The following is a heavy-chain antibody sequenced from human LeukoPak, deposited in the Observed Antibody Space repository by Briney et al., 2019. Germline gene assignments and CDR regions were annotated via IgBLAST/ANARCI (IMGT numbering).Heavy chain of an antibody. CDR3: ARDLASVVPAATFAY. Sequence: ASVKDSCKASGYTFTSDYMHWVRQAPGEGREWMGIINPSGGSTSYAQKFQGRVTMTRDMATSTVYMELSSLRSEDTAVYYCARDLASVVPAATFAYWGQGTLVTVSS. V-gene: IGHV1-46*01. D-gene: IGHD2-2*01. CDR1: GYTFTSDY. CDR2: INPSGGST. J-gene: IGHJ4*02.